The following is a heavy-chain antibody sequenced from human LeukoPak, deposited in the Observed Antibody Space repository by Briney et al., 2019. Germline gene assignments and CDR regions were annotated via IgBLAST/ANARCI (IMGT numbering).Heavy chain of an antibody. V-gene: IGHV3-23*01. CDR3: AKGRSSWFSGRFDY. CDR2: IRGSGGST. CDR1: GFTFSTYA. J-gene: IGHJ4*02. D-gene: IGHD6-19*01. Sequence: GGTLRLSCAASGFTFSTYAMSWVRQTPGKGLEWVSDIRGSGGSTNYADSVKGRFTISRDNSKNTLYLQMDSLRAEDTAVYYCAKGRSSWFSGRFDYWGQGTVVTVSS.